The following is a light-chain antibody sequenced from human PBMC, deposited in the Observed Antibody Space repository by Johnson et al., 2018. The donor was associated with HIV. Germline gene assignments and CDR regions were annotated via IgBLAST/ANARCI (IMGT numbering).Light chain of an antibody. V-gene: IGLV1-51*02. CDR3: GTWDSSLSAHYV. CDR2: ENN. Sequence: QSVLTQPPSVSAAPGQKVTISCSGSSSNIGNNYVSCHQQFPGTAPKLLIYENNKRPSGIPDRFSASKSGTSATLGITGLQTGDEADYHCGTWDSSLSAHYVFGTGTKITVL. CDR1: SSNIGNNY. J-gene: IGLJ1*01.